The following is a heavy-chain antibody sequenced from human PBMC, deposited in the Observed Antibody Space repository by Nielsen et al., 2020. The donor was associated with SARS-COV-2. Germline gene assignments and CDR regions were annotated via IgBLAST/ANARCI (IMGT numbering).Heavy chain of an antibody. CDR2: IKLDGSEK. Sequence: GESLKISCVVSGFNFRGYWMTWVRQAPGKGLEWVGNIKLDGSEKYYVDSVKGRFTISRDNARNTVYLQMNSLRPEDTAVYYCAGVPYWGQGTLVTVSS. J-gene: IGHJ4*02. CDR1: GFNFRGYW. CDR3: AGVPY. V-gene: IGHV3-7*01.